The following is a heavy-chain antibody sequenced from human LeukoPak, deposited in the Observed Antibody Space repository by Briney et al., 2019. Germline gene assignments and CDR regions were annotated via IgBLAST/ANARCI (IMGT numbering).Heavy chain of an antibody. V-gene: IGHV1-69*05. CDR2: IIPIFGTA. CDR1: GGTFSSYA. Sequence: SVKVSCKASGGTFSSYAISWVRQAPGQGLEWMGGIIPIFGTANYAQKFQGRVTITTDESTSTAYMELSSLRAEDTAVYYCARGSYYYDSSGYYYREHAFDIWGQGTMVTVSS. J-gene: IGHJ3*02. D-gene: IGHD3-22*01. CDR3: ARGSYYYDSSGYYYREHAFDI.